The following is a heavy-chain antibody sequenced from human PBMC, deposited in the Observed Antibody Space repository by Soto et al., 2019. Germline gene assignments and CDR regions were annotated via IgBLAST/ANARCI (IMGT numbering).Heavy chain of an antibody. CDR1: GGSISSGSYY. D-gene: IGHD6-13*01. CDR3: ARDLVSSSWNSPFGY. V-gene: IGHV4-31*03. CDR2: INYSGNT. J-gene: IGHJ4*02. Sequence: QVQLQESGPGLVKPSQTLSLTCTVSGGSISSGSYYWSWIRHHPGKDLEWIGFINYSGNTYQNPSLKSRVSLSVDTSKNQFSLRLSYVTAADTAVYYCARDLVSSSWNSPFGYWGQGSLVIVSS.